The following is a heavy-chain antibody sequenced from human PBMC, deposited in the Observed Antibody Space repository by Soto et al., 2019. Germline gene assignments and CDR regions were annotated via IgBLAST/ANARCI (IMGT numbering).Heavy chain of an antibody. V-gene: IGHV3-33*01. CDR3: ARERSNHDILTGYPINWFDP. J-gene: IGHJ5*02. D-gene: IGHD3-9*01. CDR1: GFTFSSYG. CDR2: IWYDGSNK. Sequence: QVQLVESGGGVVQPGRSLRLSCAASGFTFSSYGMHWVRQAPGKGLEWVAVIWYDGSNKYYADSVKGRFTISRDNSKNTLYLQMNSLRAEDTAVYYCARERSNHDILTGYPINWFDPWGQGTLVTVSS.